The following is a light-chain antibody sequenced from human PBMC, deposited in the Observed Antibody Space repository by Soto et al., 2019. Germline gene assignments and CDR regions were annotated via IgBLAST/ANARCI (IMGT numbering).Light chain of an antibody. V-gene: IGKV3-15*01. J-gene: IGKJ1*01. CDR2: GAS. CDR3: QQHDSWPRT. Sequence: EILMTQSPDTLSVSPGESSTLACRASQRVYNNLAWYQQRPGQAPRLLIHGASTRATGVPAKVSGSGSGTEFTLTISSLQSEDFAVYYCQQHDSWPRTFGQGTKVDI. CDR1: QRVYNN.